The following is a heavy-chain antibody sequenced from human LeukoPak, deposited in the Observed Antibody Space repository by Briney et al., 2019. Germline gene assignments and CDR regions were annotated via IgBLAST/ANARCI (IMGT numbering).Heavy chain of an antibody. Sequence: GGSLRLSCAASGFTFSTSWMTWVRQAPGKGLEWVANIKQDGSDKYYMDSVKGRFTISRDNAKNSLYLQMNSLRAEDTAVYYCAKDSGWFRFDYWGQGTLVTISS. CDR3: AKDSGWFRFDY. V-gene: IGHV3-7*03. D-gene: IGHD6-13*01. CDR1: GFTFSTSW. J-gene: IGHJ4*02. CDR2: IKQDGSDK.